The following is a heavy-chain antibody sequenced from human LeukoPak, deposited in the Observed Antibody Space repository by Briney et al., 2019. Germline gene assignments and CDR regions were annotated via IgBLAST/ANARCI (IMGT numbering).Heavy chain of an antibody. D-gene: IGHD3-10*01. CDR1: GYTFTSYA. CDR2: INPNSGGT. CDR3: AREKYYTSGSIYNRIDY. V-gene: IGHV1-2*02. J-gene: IGHJ4*02. Sequence: ASVKVSCKASGYTFTSYAMNWVRQAPGQGLEWMGWINPNSGGTNYAQKFQGRVTMTRDTSISTAYMELSRLRSDDTALYYCAREKYYTSGSIYNRIDYWGQGTLVTVSS.